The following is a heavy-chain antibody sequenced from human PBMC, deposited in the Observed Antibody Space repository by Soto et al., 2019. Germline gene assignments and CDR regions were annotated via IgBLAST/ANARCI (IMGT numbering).Heavy chain of an antibody. V-gene: IGHV5-10-1*01. CDR2: IDPSDSYT. CDR1: GYXFTSYL. J-gene: IGHJ3*02. Sequence: EXLEISCKCSGYXFTSYLLIWVRQMPGKGLEWMGRIDPSDSYTKYSPSFQGHVTISAEKSISTAYLQWRSLKASDTAMYYCAVKRRNYYYDSSGYYSHDAFDIWGQGTMGTVSS. D-gene: IGHD3-22*01. CDR3: AVKRRNYYYDSSGYYSHDAFDI.